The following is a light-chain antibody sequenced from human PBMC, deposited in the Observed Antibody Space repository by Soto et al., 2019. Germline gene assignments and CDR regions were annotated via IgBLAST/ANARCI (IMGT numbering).Light chain of an antibody. V-gene: IGKV3-15*01. CDR3: QQYNNWPPIT. CDR2: DTS. CDR1: QSVSIK. J-gene: IGKJ5*01. Sequence: EKVATLSPGTLSLSQGERATLSCRASQSVSIKLAWYQQRPGQAPRLLIYDTSTRATGIPARFSGSGSGTEFTLTISSLQSEDFAVYYCQQYNNWPPITFGQGTRLEIK.